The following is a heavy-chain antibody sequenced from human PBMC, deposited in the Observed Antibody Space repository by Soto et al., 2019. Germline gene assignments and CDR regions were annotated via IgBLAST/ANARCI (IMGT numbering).Heavy chain of an antibody. CDR1: GGSITSSSFY. CDR3: ARRSIVPTTTFDY. J-gene: IGHJ4*02. Sequence: SETLSLTCTVSGGSITSSSFYWGWIRQPPGKGLEWIGHIFHTGATYYNPTLKSRLRMSVDTSKNQFSLNLSSVTATDTAVYYCARRSIVPTTTFDYWGQGTLVTVYS. V-gene: IGHV4-39*01. D-gene: IGHD1-26*01. CDR2: IFHTGAT.